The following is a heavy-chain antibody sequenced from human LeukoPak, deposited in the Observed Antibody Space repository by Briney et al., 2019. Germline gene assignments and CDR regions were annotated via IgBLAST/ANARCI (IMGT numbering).Heavy chain of an antibody. J-gene: IGHJ4*02. CDR3: ARDRPNSYQPGGY. CDR2: ISYDGGDK. D-gene: IGHD2-2*01. CDR1: GFAFTTYA. V-gene: IGHV3-30*04. Sequence: GGSLRLSCAASGFAFTTYAMHWVRQAPGKGLEWVAFISYDGGDKYYAESVKGRFTISRDNSKNTLYLQMNRLRADDTAVYYCARDRPNSYQPGGYWGQGTLVTVSS.